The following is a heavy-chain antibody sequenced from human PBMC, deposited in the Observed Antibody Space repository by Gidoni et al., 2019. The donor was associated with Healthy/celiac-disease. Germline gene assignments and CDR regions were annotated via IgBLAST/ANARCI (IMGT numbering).Heavy chain of an antibody. Sequence: EVQLLESGGGLVQPGGSLRLSCAASGFTFSSYAMSGVRQAPGKGLEWVSAISGSGGSTYYADSVKGRFTISRDNSKNTLYLQMNSLRAEDTAVYYCAKGPQTYYDFWSGYYVGYWGQGTLVTVSS. D-gene: IGHD3-3*01. V-gene: IGHV3-23*01. CDR3: AKGPQTYYDFWSGYYVGY. J-gene: IGHJ4*02. CDR1: GFTFSSYA. CDR2: ISGSGGST.